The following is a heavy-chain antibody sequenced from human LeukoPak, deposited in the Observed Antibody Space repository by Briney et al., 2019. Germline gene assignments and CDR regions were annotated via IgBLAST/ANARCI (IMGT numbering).Heavy chain of an antibody. Sequence: ASVKVSCTASGYTFTSYGITWVRQAPGQGLEWMGRTRSYNGDTNYAERFQDRVTMTTDPSTSTAYMELRSLRSDDTAIYYCARDVSTWYFDLWGRGTLVIVSS. CDR2: TRSYNGDT. CDR3: ARDVSTWYFDL. CDR1: GYTFTSYG. J-gene: IGHJ2*01. V-gene: IGHV1-18*01.